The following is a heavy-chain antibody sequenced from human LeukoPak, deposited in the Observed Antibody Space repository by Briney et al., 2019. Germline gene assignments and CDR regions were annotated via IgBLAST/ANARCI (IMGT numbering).Heavy chain of an antibody. Sequence: PGGSLRLSCAASGFTVSSNYMSWVRQAPGKGLEWVSVIYSGDSTYYADSVKGRFTISRDNSKNTLYLQMNSLRAEDTAMYYCARDSYRGSTSCYDYWGQGTLVTVSS. CDR2: IYSGDST. V-gene: IGHV3-53*01. D-gene: IGHD2-2*01. J-gene: IGHJ4*02. CDR3: ARDSYRGSTSCYDY. CDR1: GFTVSSNY.